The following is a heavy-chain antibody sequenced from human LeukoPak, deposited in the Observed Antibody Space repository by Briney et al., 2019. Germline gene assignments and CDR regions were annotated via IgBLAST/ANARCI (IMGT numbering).Heavy chain of an antibody. V-gene: IGHV1-46*01. J-gene: IGHJ4*02. CDR1: GYTFTSYY. D-gene: IGHD2-2*01. CDR2: INPSGGSA. Sequence: ASVKVSCKASGYTFTSYYMHWVRQAPGQGLEWMGIINPSGGSASYAQKFQGRVTMTRDTSTSTVYMELSSLRSEDTAVYYCAREGALLGYCSSTSCPNFDYWGQGTLVTVSS. CDR3: AREGALLGYCSSTSCPNFDY.